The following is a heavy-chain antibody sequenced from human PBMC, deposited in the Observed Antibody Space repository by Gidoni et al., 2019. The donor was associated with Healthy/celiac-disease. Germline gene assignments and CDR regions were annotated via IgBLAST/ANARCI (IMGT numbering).Heavy chain of an antibody. CDR2: IWYDGSNK. Sequence: QVQLVESGGGVVQPGRSLRLSCAASGFPFSSYGMHWVRQAPGKGLEWVAVIWYDGSNKYYADSVKGRFTISRDNSKNTLYLQMNSLRAEDTAVYYCARDPLWFGESNAFDIWGQGTMVTVSS. CDR3: ARDPLWFGESNAFDI. J-gene: IGHJ3*02. CDR1: GFPFSSYG. D-gene: IGHD3-10*01. V-gene: IGHV3-33*01.